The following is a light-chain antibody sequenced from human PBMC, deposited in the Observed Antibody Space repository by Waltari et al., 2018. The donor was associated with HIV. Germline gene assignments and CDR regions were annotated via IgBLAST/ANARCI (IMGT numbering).Light chain of an antibody. V-gene: IGKV4-1*01. CDR3: QQYYSTPMYT. CDR1: QSVFSSSKYKNY. CDR2: WAA. Sequence: DIVMTQSPDSLAVSLGERPTINCKSSQSVFSSSKYKNYLAWYQQKPGQPPKLLIYWAATRESGVPDRFSGSVSGTDFTLTISSLQAEDVAVYSCQQYYSTPMYTFGQGTKLEIK. J-gene: IGKJ2*01.